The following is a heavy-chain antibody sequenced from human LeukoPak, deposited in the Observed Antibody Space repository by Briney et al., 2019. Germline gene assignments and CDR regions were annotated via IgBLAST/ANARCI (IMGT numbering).Heavy chain of an antibody. V-gene: IGHV4-30-4*08. Sequence: SETLSLTCTVSGGSISSGDYYWSWIRQPPGKGLEWIGYIYYRGSTYYNPSLKSRVTISVDTSKNQFSLKLSSVTAADTAVYYCATYRTAMVTDSYAFDIWGQGTMVTVSS. D-gene: IGHD5-18*01. CDR3: ATYRTAMVTDSYAFDI. J-gene: IGHJ3*02. CDR2: IYYRGST. CDR1: GGSISSGDYY.